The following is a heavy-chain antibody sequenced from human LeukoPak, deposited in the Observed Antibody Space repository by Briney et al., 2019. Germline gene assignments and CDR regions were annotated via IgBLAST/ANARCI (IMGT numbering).Heavy chain of an antibody. CDR1: GGSISSYY. Sequence: PSETLSLTCTVSGGSISSYYWSWIRQPPGKGLEWIGYIYYSGSTNYNPSLKSRVTMSVDTSKNQFSLKLSSVTAADTAVYYCAREEEAYDFWSQGTLVTVSS. J-gene: IGHJ4*02. CDR2: IYYSGST. V-gene: IGHV4-59*12. CDR3: AREEEAYDF. D-gene: IGHD3-3*01.